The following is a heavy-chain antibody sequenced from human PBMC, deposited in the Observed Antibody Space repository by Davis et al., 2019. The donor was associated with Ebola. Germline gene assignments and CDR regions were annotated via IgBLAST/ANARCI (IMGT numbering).Heavy chain of an antibody. CDR2: IYSGGST. CDR3: ARDRVIKWLVYGMDV. Sequence: PGGSLRLSCAASGFTVSSNYMSCVRQAPGKGLEWVSVIYSGGSTYYADSVKGRFTISRDNSKNTLYLQMNSLRAEDTAVYYCARDRVIKWLVYGMDVWGQGTTVTVSS. V-gene: IGHV3-66*01. J-gene: IGHJ6*02. D-gene: IGHD6-19*01. CDR1: GFTVSSNY.